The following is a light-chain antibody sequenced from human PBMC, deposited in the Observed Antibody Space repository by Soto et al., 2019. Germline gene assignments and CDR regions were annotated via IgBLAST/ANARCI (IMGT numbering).Light chain of an antibody. CDR2: GSS. CDR3: QHYYSWPRT. J-gene: IGKJ1*01. CDR1: QTVSSN. V-gene: IGKV3-15*01. Sequence: EIVMTQSPATLSVSPGERATLSCRASQTVSSNLVWYQQKPGQAPRVLIYGSSTRATGIPARFSGSGSGTEFTLTISSLQSEDFAVYHCQHYYSWPRTFGQGTKVEI.